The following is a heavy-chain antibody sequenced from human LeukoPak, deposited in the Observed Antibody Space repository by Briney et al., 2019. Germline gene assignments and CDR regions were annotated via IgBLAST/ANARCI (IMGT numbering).Heavy chain of an antibody. CDR2: TYYGSKWYN. CDR1: GDSVSSNSAA. V-gene: IGHV6-1*01. D-gene: IGHD3-10*01. Sequence: SQTLSLTCDISGDSVSSNSAAWNWIRQSPSRGLEWLGRTYYGSKWYNDYAVSVKSRITINPDTSKNQFFLQLNSVTPEDTAVYYCARALTVYGSGSYDYYYYYMDVWGKGTTVTVSS. J-gene: IGHJ6*03. CDR3: ARALTVYGSGSYDYYYYYMDV.